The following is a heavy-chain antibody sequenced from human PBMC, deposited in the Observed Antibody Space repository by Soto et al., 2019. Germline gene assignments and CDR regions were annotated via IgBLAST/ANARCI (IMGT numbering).Heavy chain of an antibody. J-gene: IGHJ2*01. D-gene: IGHD3-10*01. Sequence: EVQLLESGGGLVQPGGSLRLSCTASGFTLSDYSMSWVRQAPGEGPEWVSSISGIGGDTYYADSVKGRFTISRDTTKKPLYLQMVSLTADATAVYYCATFPVGRLTLIRASHCRFDVWGRGTQVTVSS. V-gene: IGHV3-23*01. CDR1: GFTLSDYS. CDR2: ISGIGGDT. CDR3: ATFPVGRLTLIRASHCRFDV.